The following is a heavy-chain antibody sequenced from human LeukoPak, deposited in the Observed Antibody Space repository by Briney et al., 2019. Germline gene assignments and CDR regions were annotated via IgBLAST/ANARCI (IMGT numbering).Heavy chain of an antibody. V-gene: IGHV3-21*01. D-gene: IGHD3-3*01. Sequence: GGSLRLSCAASEFTFSSYNMNWVRQAPGKGLEWVSSVSSSGKYIYYADSVKGRFTISRDNAKNSLYLQMNSLRAEDTAVYYCAREPFWSGYYSNLHFDYWGQGTLVTVSS. J-gene: IGHJ4*02. CDR2: VSSSGKYI. CDR1: EFTFSSYN. CDR3: AREPFWSGYYSNLHFDY.